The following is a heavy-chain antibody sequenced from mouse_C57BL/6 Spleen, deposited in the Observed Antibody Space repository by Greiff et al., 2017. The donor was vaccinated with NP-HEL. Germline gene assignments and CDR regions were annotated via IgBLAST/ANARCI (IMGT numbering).Heavy chain of an antibody. V-gene: IGHV5-16*01. CDR3: AREYYGSSHYAMDY. Sequence: EVMLVESEGGLVQPGSSMKLSCTASGFTFSDYYMAWVRQVPEKGLEWVANINYDGSSTYYLDSLKSRFIISRDNAKNILYLQMSSLKSEDTATYYCAREYYGSSHYAMDYWGQGTSVTVSS. CDR1: GFTFSDYY. CDR2: INYDGSST. D-gene: IGHD1-1*01. J-gene: IGHJ4*01.